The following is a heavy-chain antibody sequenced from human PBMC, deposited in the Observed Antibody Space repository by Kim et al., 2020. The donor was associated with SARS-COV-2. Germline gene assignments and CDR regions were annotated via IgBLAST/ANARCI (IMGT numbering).Heavy chain of an antibody. CDR3: ATAGVTTVTTFRHYYYGMDV. Sequence: ASVKVSCKVSGYTLTELSMHWVRQAPGKGLEWMGGFDPEDGETIYAQKFQGRVTMTEDTSTDTAYMELSSLRSEDTAVYYCATAGVTTVTTFRHYYYGMDVWGQGTTVTVSS. V-gene: IGHV1-24*01. D-gene: IGHD4-17*01. J-gene: IGHJ6*02. CDR2: FDPEDGET. CDR1: GYTLTELS.